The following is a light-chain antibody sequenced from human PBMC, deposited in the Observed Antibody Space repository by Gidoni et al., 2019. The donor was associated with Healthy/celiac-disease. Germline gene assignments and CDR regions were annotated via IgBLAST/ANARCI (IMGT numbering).Light chain of an antibody. CDR3: QLQART. J-gene: IGKJ1*01. CDR1: QGISNY. Sequence: DIQMTQSPSSLSASVGDRVTITGRASQGISNYLAWYQQKPGKVPKLLIYAASTLQSGVPSRFSGSGSGTDFTLTISSLQPEDVATYYCQLQARTFXXXTKVEIK. V-gene: IGKV1-27*01. CDR2: AAS.